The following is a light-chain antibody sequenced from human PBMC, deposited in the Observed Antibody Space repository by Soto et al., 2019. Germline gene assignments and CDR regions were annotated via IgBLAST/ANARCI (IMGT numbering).Light chain of an antibody. CDR2: EVT. CDR1: SSDVGGHDY. J-gene: IGLJ1*01. V-gene: IGLV2-14*01. Sequence: QSALTQPASVSGSPGQSITISCTGTSSDVGGHDYVSWYQQHPGKAPKLIIYEVTNRPSGISNRFSGSKSGNAASLTISGLQAEDEADYYCSSYTTSSTYVFGTGTKLTVL. CDR3: SSYTTSSTYV.